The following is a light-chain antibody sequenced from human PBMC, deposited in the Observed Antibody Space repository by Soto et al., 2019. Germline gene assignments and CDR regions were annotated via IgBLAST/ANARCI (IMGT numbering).Light chain of an antibody. Sequence: EIVMTQSPATLAVSPGETTRLSCRASQSINSDVAWYQQKLGQTPRLIIHGASTRATGIAARFSGSGSGTEFTLTISGLQSEDFATYYCQQYNYWPVTFGGGTKVEIK. J-gene: IGKJ4*01. V-gene: IGKV3-15*01. CDR3: QQYNYWPVT. CDR2: GAS. CDR1: QSINSD.